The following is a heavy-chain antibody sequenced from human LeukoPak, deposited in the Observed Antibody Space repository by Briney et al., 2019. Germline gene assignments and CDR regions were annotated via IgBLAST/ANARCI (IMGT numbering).Heavy chain of an antibody. CDR2: INYDGSKT. CDR1: GFTFKTYG. Sequence: AGTLRLSCAGSGFTFKTYGMRWVRQAPGKGLEWLTFINYDGSKTFYTDSVKGRLTTSRNNSNNALYLQLYSLRPEDTGFYYGARDLPGEYNHWGKGTLVIVSS. CDR3: ARDLPGEYNH. V-gene: IGHV3-30*02. D-gene: IGHD3-9*01. J-gene: IGHJ4*02.